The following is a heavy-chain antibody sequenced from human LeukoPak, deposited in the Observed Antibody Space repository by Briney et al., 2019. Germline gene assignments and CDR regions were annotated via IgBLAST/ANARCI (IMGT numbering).Heavy chain of an antibody. J-gene: IGHJ3*02. D-gene: IGHD2-21*02. CDR2: IYYSGST. CDR1: GGSISSYY. Sequence: SEALSLTCTVSGGSISSYYWSWIRQPPGKGLEWIGYIYYSGSTNYNPSLKSRVTISVDTSKNQFSLKLSSVTAADTAVYYCARAYCGGDCLADAFDIWGQGTMVTVSS. V-gene: IGHV4-59*08. CDR3: ARAYCGGDCLADAFDI.